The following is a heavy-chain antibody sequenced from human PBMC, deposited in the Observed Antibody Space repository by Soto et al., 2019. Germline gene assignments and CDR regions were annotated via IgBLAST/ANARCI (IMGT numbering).Heavy chain of an antibody. D-gene: IGHD6-6*01. V-gene: IGHV1-18*04. Sequence: ASVNVSCKASGYTFTSYGISWVRQAPGQGLEWMGWISAYNGDTNYAQKLQGRVTMTTDTSTSTAYMELRSLRSDDTAVYYCARDRLSYSSSSRWFDPWGQGTLVTVSS. J-gene: IGHJ5*02. CDR1: GYTFTSYG. CDR3: ARDRLSYSSSSRWFDP. CDR2: ISAYNGDT.